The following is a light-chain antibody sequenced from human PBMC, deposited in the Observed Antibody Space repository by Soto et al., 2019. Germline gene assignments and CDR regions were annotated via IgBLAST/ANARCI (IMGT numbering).Light chain of an antibody. CDR3: QQYNNWPRT. CDR2: DMS. CDR1: QSVTSY. J-gene: IGKJ1*01. V-gene: IGKV3-11*01. Sequence: EIVLTPSPATLSLSPGERATLSCRASQSVTSYLAWYQQKPGQAPRLLIYDMSNRASGIPARFSGSGSETDFTLTISSLQFEDFAVYYCQQYNNWPRTFGQGTKVDIK.